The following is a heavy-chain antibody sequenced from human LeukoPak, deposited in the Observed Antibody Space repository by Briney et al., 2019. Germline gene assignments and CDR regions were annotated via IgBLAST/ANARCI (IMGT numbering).Heavy chain of an antibody. CDR1: GFTFSNYW. D-gene: IGHD2-15*01. CDR2: IKQDGSEK. CDR3: VRQRRYCSGDSCYQRTFDY. V-gene: IGHV3-7*01. J-gene: IGHJ4*02. Sequence: GPLRLSCAASGFTFSNYWMSWVRQAPGKGLEWVANIKQDGSEKSYVGSVTGRFTISRDNAKNSLYMQMNSLRAEDTAVYYCVRQRRYCSGDSCYQRTFDYWGQGTLVTVSS.